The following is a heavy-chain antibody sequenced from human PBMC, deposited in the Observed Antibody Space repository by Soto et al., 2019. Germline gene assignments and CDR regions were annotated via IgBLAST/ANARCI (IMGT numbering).Heavy chain of an antibody. CDR3: ARDVDSSGYYSLDY. CDR1: GFTFSSYA. V-gene: IGHV3-30-3*01. Sequence: GGSLRLSCAASGFTFSSYAMHWVRQAPGKGLEWVAVISYDGSNKYYADSVKGRFTISRDNSKNTLYLQMNSLRAEDTVVYYCARDVDSSGYYSLDYWGQGTLVTVSS. J-gene: IGHJ4*02. D-gene: IGHD3-22*01. CDR2: ISYDGSNK.